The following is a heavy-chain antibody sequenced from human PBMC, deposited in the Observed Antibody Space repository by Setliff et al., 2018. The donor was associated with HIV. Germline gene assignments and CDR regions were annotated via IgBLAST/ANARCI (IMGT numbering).Heavy chain of an antibody. J-gene: IGHJ6*03. V-gene: IGHV4-39*07. CDR3: ARGLAGDYDFWSGYRDYYYMDI. Sequence: SETLSLTCTVSGDSFSGTSYYWGWIRQPPGKGLEWIASIHFGGHTWYNQSLRSRVTIGVDTSKKQLSLRLRSVTAADTAKYYCARGLAGDYDFWSGYRDYYYMDIWGKGTTVTVSS. CDR1: GDSFSGTSYY. D-gene: IGHD3-3*01. CDR2: IHFGGHT.